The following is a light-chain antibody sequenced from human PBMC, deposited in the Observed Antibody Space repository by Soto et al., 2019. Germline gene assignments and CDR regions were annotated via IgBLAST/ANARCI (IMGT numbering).Light chain of an antibody. CDR2: GAS. CDR1: QSVGTY. CDR3: QQYDDWPRT. Sequence: EIVMTQSPATLSVSPGERATLSCRASQSVGTYLAWYQQKPGQAPRILIYGASTRAAGISPRFSGGGSGTEVTLTISSLQSEDVAVYHCQQYDDWPRTFGQGTKVGIK. V-gene: IGKV3-15*01. J-gene: IGKJ1*01.